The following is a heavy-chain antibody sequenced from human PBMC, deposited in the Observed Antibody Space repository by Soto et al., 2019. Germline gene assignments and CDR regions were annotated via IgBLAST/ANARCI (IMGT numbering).Heavy chain of an antibody. CDR2: IWNDGSNK. V-gene: IGHV3-33*01. Sequence: QVQLVESGGSVVQPGRSLRLSCAASGFTFSVYGMHWVRQAPGTGLEWVAVIWNDGSNKYYGDSVKGRFTISRDNSKSTLFLHMNGLRADDTAVYYCARAVGPFDYWGQGTRVTVSS. J-gene: IGHJ4*02. CDR3: ARAVGPFDY. D-gene: IGHD3-16*01. CDR1: GFTFSVYG.